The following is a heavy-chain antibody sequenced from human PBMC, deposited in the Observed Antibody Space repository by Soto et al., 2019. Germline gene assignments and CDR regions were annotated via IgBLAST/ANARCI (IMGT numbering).Heavy chain of an antibody. J-gene: IGHJ3*02. Sequence: EVQLLESGGGLVQPGGSLRLSCAASGFTFSSYAMSWVRQAPGKGLEWVSAISGSGGSTYYADSVKGRFTISRDNSKNKLYLQMNSLRADDTAVDYCAKVGGRIQLSHAFDIWGQGTMVTVSS. D-gene: IGHD5-18*01. CDR2: ISGSGGST. V-gene: IGHV3-23*01. CDR1: GFTFSSYA. CDR3: AKVGGRIQLSHAFDI.